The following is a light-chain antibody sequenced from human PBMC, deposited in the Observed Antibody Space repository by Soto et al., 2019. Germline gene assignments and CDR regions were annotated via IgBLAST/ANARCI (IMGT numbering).Light chain of an antibody. J-gene: IGLJ1*01. CDR3: YSYTTTSTYV. CDR2: EVT. CDR1: TSDVGGYHF. V-gene: IGLV2-14*01. Sequence: QSALTQPASVSGSSGQSITLSCTGTTSDVGGYHFVSWYQQHPGKAPKLMIYEVTNRPSGVSDRFSGSKSGNTASLTISGLQAEDEADYYCYSYTTTSTYVFGSGTKLTVL.